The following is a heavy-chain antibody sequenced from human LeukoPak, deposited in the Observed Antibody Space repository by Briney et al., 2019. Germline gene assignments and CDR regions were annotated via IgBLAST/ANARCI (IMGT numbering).Heavy chain of an antibody. CDR2: IYYSGST. V-gene: IGHV4-59*01. Sequence: SETLSLTCTVSGGSISSYYWSWIRQPPGKGLEWIGYIYYSGSTNYNPSLKSRVTISVDTSRDQFSLKPSSVTAADTAVYYCAGSEYKGVYYYGMDVWGQGTTVTVSS. D-gene: IGHD6-6*01. CDR1: GGSISSYY. J-gene: IGHJ6*02. CDR3: AGSEYKGVYYYGMDV.